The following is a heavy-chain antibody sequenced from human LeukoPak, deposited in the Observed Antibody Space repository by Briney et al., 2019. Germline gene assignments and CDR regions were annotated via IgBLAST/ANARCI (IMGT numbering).Heavy chain of an antibody. CDR3: ARRLLTGGVIDFFDF. D-gene: IGHD2-8*02. J-gene: IGHJ4*02. Sequence: GGSLLLVCAPSGFTFSSQLMSWGRQPPGEGVEWVAAISPSGDSTTYRDSVKGQFTISRDNYRNRLYLQMNTLTVEDTAIYYSARRLLTGGVIDFFDFWGQGTLVTVSS. V-gene: IGHV3-23*02. CDR1: GFTFSSQL. CDR2: ISPSGDST.